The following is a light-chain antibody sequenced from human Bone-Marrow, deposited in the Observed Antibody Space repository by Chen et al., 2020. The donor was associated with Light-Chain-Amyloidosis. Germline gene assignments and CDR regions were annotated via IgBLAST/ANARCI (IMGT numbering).Light chain of an antibody. CDR3: QSADSSGTYEVI. V-gene: IGLV3-25*03. CDR2: RDT. Sequence: SYELTQPPSVSVSPGQTARITCSGDDLPTKYAYWYQQKPGQAAVLVIHRDTERPSGSSERFSGSSSGTTATLTISGVQAEDEADYHCQSADSSGTYEVIFGGGTKLTVL. CDR1: DLPTKY. J-gene: IGLJ2*01.